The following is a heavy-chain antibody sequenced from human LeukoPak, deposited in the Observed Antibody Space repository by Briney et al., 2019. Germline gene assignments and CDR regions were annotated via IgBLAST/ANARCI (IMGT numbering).Heavy chain of an antibody. CDR3: AKKVNYDSSGYYAY. CDR2: INPNSGGT. D-gene: IGHD3-22*01. CDR1: GYTFTGCY. V-gene: IGHV1-2*02. Sequence: ASVKVSCKASGYTFTGCYMHWVRQAPGQGLEWMGWINPNSGGTNYAQKFQGRVTMTRDTSISTAYMELSRLRSDDTAVYYCAKKVNYDSSGYYAYWGQGTLVTVSS. J-gene: IGHJ4*02.